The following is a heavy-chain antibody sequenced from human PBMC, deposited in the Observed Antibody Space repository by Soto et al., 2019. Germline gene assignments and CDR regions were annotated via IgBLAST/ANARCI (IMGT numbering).Heavy chain of an antibody. CDR1: GGSISSSNW. CDR3: ARAATVEGDYYYYGMDV. J-gene: IGHJ6*02. CDR2: IYHSGST. D-gene: IGHD4-17*01. Sequence: QVQLQESGPGLVKPSGTLSLTCAVSGGSISSSNWWSWVRQPPGKGLEWIGEIYHSGSTNYNPSLTGRVTISVDKSKNQFSLKLSSVTAADTAVYYCARAATVEGDYYYYGMDVWGQGTTVTVSS. V-gene: IGHV4-4*02.